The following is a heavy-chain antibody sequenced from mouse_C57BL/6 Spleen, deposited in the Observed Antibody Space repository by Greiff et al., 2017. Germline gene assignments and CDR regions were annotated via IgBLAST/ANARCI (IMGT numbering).Heavy chain of an antibody. V-gene: IGHV1-52*01. D-gene: IGHD2-1*01. CDR2: IDPSDSDT. CDR3: ASVSDDGIGFDY. J-gene: IGHJ3*01. Sequence: VQLQQPGAELVRPGSSVKLSCTASGYTFTSYWMHWVQQRPIQGLEWIGTIDPSDSDTHYNQKFKDKATLTVDKSSSTAYMQLSSLTSEDSAGYYCASVSDDGIGFDYWGQGTLVTVSA. CDR1: GYTFTSYW.